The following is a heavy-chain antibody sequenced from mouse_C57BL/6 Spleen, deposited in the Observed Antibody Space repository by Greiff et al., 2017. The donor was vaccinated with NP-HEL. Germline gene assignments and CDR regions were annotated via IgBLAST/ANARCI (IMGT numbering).Heavy chain of an antibody. J-gene: IGHJ2*01. CDR1: GYTFTDYY. CDR3: ARSGMVTTRPSDY. Sequence: SGPVLVKPGASVKMSCKASGYTFTDYYMNWVKQSHGKSLEWIGVINPYNGGTSYNQKFKGKATLTVDKSSSTAYMELNSLTSEDSAVYYCARSGMVTTRPSDYWGQGTTLTVSS. D-gene: IGHD2-2*01. V-gene: IGHV1-19*01. CDR2: INPYNGGT.